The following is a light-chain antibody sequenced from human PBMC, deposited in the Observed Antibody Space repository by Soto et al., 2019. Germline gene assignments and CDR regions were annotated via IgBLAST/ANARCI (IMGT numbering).Light chain of an antibody. CDR3: HSYDVSLSGPV. CDR1: SSNIGAGYD. J-gene: IGLJ2*01. CDR2: DNN. Sequence: QSVLTQPPSMSRAPGQRVTISCTGSSSNIGAGYDVHWYQQLPGTAPKVLIYDNNNRPSGVPDRFSGSKSGTSASLAITGLQAEDESDYYCHSYDVSLSGPVFGGGTKLTVL. V-gene: IGLV1-40*01.